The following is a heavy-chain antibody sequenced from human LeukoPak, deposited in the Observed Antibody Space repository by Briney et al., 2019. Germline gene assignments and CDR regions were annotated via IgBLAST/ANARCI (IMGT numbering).Heavy chain of an antibody. CDR1: GFAFDDYA. Sequence: GGSLRLSCSASGFAFDDYAMHWVRQAPGKGLEWVSLITGDGSSTYYADSVKGRFTISRDNSKNSLYLQMNSLRTEDTALYYCAKIGRWLQITDYWGQGTLVTVSS. CDR3: AKIGRWLQITDY. CDR2: ITGDGSST. V-gene: IGHV3-43*02. J-gene: IGHJ4*02. D-gene: IGHD5-24*01.